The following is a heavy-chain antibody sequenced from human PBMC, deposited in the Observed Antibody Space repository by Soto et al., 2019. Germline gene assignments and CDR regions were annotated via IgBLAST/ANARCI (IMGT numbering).Heavy chain of an antibody. CDR1: GVIFSYYG. Sequence: PGGSLILSCAASGVIFSYYGMYWVRQAPGKGLEWVAVTSYDGQKNYYGESVKGRFTISRDNSKNTVYLQMDSLRVEDTAVYFCARDRDYCSGTTCSLTYYMDVWGEGTTVTVSS. CDR3: ARDRDYCSGTTCSLTYYMDV. CDR2: TSYDGQKN. V-gene: IGHV3-33*01. D-gene: IGHD2-15*01. J-gene: IGHJ6*03.